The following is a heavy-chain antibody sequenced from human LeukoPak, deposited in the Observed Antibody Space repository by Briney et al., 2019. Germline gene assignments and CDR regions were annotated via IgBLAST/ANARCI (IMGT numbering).Heavy chain of an antibody. CDR3: ARDATTIFGVVIPYFDY. Sequence: TASETLSLTCTVSGGSISSSSYYWGWIRQPPGKGLEWIGSIYYSGSTYYNPSLKSRVTISVDTSKNQFSLKLSSVTAADTAVYYCARDATTIFGVVIPYFDYWGQGTLVTVSS. J-gene: IGHJ4*02. CDR1: GGSISSSSYY. V-gene: IGHV4-39*02. D-gene: IGHD3-3*01. CDR2: IYYSGST.